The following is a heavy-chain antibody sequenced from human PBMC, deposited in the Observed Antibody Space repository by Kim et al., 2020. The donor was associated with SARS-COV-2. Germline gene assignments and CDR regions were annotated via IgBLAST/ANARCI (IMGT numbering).Heavy chain of an antibody. CDR2: INHSGST. CDR3: AIDRYYYGSGTVRVFDY. V-gene: IGHV4-34*01. J-gene: IGHJ4*02. CDR1: GGSFSGYY. Sequence: SETLSLTCAVYGGSFSGYYWSWIRQPPGKGLEWIGEINHSGSTNYNPSLKSRVTISVDTSKNQFSLKLSSVTAADTAVYYCAIDRYYYGSGTVRVFDYWGQGTLVTVSS. D-gene: IGHD3-10*01.